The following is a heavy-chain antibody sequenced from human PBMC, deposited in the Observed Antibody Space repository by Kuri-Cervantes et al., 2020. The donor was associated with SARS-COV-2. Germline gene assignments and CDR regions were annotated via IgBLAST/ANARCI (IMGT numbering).Heavy chain of an antibody. CDR1: GGTFSSYA. CDR3: ARDGGLVVPAAGNWFDP. J-gene: IGHJ5*02. CDR2: IIPILGIA. Sequence: SVKVSCKASGGTFSSYAISWVRQAPGQGLEWMGGIIPILGIANYAQKLQGRVTMTTDTSTSTAYMELRSLRSDDTAVYYCARDGGLVVPAAGNWFDPWGQGTLVTVSS. V-gene: IGHV1-69*10. D-gene: IGHD2-2*01.